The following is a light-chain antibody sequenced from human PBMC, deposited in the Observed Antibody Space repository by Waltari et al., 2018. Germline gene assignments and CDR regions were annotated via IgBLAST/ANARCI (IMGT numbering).Light chain of an antibody. CDR3: SSYAGSAISV. J-gene: IGLJ3*02. V-gene: IGLV2-23*02. CDR2: DVN. CDR1: SSDIGHYNL. Sequence: QSALTQTATVSGSPGQSITISCSGTSSDIGHYNLVSWYQQHPGQAPKLIIYDVNKRPSGVSNRFSGSKSGNTAFLTISGLQTADEADYYCSSYAGSAISVFGGGTKLTVL.